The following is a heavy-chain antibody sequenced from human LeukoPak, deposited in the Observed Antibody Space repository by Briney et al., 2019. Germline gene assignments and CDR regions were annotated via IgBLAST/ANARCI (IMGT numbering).Heavy chain of an antibody. V-gene: IGHV3-48*03. CDR2: ISGSGSSI. CDR3: ARDDVLSLGISFDL. CDR1: GFIFTTYE. J-gene: IGHJ2*01. D-gene: IGHD3-10*02. Sequence: GGSLRLSCAASGFIFTTYEMNWVRQAPGKGLEWVSYISGSGSSIYYADSVEGRFTISRDNAKHSLYLQMNSLRAEDTAVYYCARDDVLSLGISFDLWGRGTLVTVSS.